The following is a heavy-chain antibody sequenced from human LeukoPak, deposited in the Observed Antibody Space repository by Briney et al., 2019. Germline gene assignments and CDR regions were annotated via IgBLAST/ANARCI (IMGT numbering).Heavy chain of an antibody. CDR1: CASISDYY. V-gene: IGHV4-59*01. Sequence: SETLSLTCTVSCASISDYYWSWIRQSPGRGLEWIGYMFHSGSTNSNPSLKSRVTISMDTSKNQFSLKMTSLTAADTAVYYCARDLEQNWFDPWGQGTLVTVSS. CDR2: MFHSGST. J-gene: IGHJ5*02. CDR3: ARDLEQNWFDP. D-gene: IGHD1/OR15-1a*01.